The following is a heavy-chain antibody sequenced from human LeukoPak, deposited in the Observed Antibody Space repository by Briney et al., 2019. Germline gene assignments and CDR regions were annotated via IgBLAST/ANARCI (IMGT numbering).Heavy chain of an antibody. Sequence: GGSLRLSCAASGFTFSDYYMSWIRQAPGKGLEWVSYISSSGSTIYYADSVKGRFTISRDNAKNSLYLQMNSLRVEDTAVYFCARDGRTAYCGGDCYDYFDYWGQGTLVTVSS. CDR3: ARDGRTAYCGGDCYDYFDY. D-gene: IGHD2-21*02. CDR1: GFTFSDYY. J-gene: IGHJ4*02. V-gene: IGHV3-11*01. CDR2: ISSSGSTI.